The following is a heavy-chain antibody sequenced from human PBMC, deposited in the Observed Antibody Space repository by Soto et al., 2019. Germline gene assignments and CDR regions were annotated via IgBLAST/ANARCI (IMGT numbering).Heavy chain of an antibody. D-gene: IGHD6-13*01. Sequence: QVQLVQSGAEVKKPGSSVKVSCKASGGTFSSYTISWVRQAPGQGLEWMGRIIPILGIANYAQKFQGRVTITADKSTSTAYIELSSLRSEDTAVYYCARDLYSSSWYSAEYFQHWGQGTLVTVSS. V-gene: IGHV1-69*08. CDR1: GGTFSSYT. CDR3: ARDLYSSSWYSAEYFQH. J-gene: IGHJ1*01. CDR2: IIPILGIA.